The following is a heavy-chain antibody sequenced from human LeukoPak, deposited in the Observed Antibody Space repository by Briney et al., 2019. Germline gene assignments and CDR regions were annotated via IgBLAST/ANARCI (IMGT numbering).Heavy chain of an antibody. CDR3: AKDGSWGDYYFYFYMDV. D-gene: IGHD3-16*01. J-gene: IGHJ6*03. Sequence: GGSLRLSCDASGFTFCSFAMSWVRQAPGKGLEWVSGISGSGYYTYYADSVKGRFTISRDNSKNTLYIEMNSLRAEDTAVYYCAKDGSWGDYYFYFYMDVWGKGTTVTVSS. V-gene: IGHV3-23*01. CDR2: ISGSGYYT. CDR1: GFTFCSFA.